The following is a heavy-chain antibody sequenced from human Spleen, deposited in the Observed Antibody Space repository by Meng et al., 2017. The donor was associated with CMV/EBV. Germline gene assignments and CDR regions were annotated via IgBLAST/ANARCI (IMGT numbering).Heavy chain of an antibody. D-gene: IGHD1-14*01. CDR2: ISDDGSNK. J-gene: IGHJ5*02. Sequence: GESLKISCAASGFTFGSYGMHWVRQAPGKGLEWVALISDDGSNKYYADSVKGRFTISRDNSKNIVYLEMNSLRREDTAVYYCARDVPPYKHIYVLPDSIPFDAWGQGTLVTVSS. CDR1: GFTFGSYG. V-gene: IGHV3-30*03. CDR3: ARDVPPYKHIYVLPDSIPFDA.